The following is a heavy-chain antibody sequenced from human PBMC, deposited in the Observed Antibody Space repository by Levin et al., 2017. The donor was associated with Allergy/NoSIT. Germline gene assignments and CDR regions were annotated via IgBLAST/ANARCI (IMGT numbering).Heavy chain of an antibody. Sequence: PGGSLRLSCEASGFDFSSYGMHWVRQAPGKGLEWVAVISYDGRNKYYADSVKGRFTISRDKSKNTVLLQMNSLRGEDTAVYYCVKESILAQQFDYWGQGVVVTVSS. J-gene: IGHJ4*02. CDR1: GFDFSSYG. CDR3: VKESILAQQFDY. V-gene: IGHV3-30*18. D-gene: IGHD1/OR15-1a*01. CDR2: ISYDGRNK.